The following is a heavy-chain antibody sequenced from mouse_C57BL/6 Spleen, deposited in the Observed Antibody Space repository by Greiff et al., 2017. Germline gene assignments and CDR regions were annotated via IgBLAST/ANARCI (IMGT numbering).Heavy chain of an antibody. CDR1: GYTFTDYE. V-gene: IGHV1-15*01. Sequence: VHLVESGAELVRPGASVTLSCKASGYTFTDYEMHWVKQTPVHGLEWIGAIDPETGGTAYNQKFKGKAILTADKSSSTAYMELRSLTSEDSAVYYCTRKGYGSSYFDYWGQGTTRTVSS. J-gene: IGHJ2*01. CDR2: IDPETGGT. CDR3: TRKGYGSSYFDY. D-gene: IGHD1-1*01.